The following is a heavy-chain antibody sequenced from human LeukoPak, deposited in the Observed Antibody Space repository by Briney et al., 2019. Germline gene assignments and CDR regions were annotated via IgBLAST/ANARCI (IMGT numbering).Heavy chain of an antibody. CDR3: GRGNGLAAFDI. D-gene: IGHD2-8*01. V-gene: IGHV3-53*01. CDR1: GFTVSSNY. Sequence: GGSLRLSCAASGFTVSSNYRSWVRQAPGKGLEWVSDKYSGGNTYYADSVKGRFTISRDNSKNTLYLQRNSLTAEDRAVNYCGRGNGLAAFDIWGQGTMVTVSS. CDR2: KYSGGNT. J-gene: IGHJ3*02.